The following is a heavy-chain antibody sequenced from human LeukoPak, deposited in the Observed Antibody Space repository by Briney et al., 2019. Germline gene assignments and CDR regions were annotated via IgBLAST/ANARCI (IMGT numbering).Heavy chain of an antibody. CDR3: AHSGCDFYSHTHFGY. CDR2: IYYSGST. D-gene: IGHD5-12*01. CDR1: GGSISSYY. J-gene: IGHJ4*02. Sequence: PSETLSLTCTVYGGSISSYYWSWIRQPPGKGLEWIGYIYYSGSTNYNPSLKSRVTISVDTAKNQFSLKLSTATAADTAVYYSAHSGCDFYSHTHFGYWGQGTLVTVSS. V-gene: IGHV4-59*01.